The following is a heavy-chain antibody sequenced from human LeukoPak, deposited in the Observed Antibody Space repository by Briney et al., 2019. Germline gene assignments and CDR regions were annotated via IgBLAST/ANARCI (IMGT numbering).Heavy chain of an antibody. CDR2: IYYSGST. Sequence: SETLSLTCTVSGGSISSDHWNWIRQPPEKGLEWIGCIYYSGSTYYNPSLKSRVTISVDMSKSQFSLRLTSVTAADTAVYYCARKNDFDIWGQGTLVTVSS. CDR1: GGSISSDH. J-gene: IGHJ3*02. CDR3: ARKNDFDI. V-gene: IGHV4-59*01. D-gene: IGHD2/OR15-2a*01.